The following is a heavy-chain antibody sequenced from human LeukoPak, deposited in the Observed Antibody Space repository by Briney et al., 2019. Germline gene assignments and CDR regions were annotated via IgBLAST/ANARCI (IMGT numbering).Heavy chain of an antibody. CDR3: ARHPRRTWIQLWSRGFDY. D-gene: IGHD5-18*01. V-gene: IGHV4-59*08. CDR2: IFYSGRT. Sequence: SETLSLTCSVSSGSISNYYWSWIRQPPGRGLEWIGYIFYSGRTNYNPSLKSRVTISVDTSKNQFSLKLSSVTAADTAVYYCARHPRRTWIQLWSRGFDYWGQGTLVTVSS. J-gene: IGHJ4*02. CDR1: SGSISNYY.